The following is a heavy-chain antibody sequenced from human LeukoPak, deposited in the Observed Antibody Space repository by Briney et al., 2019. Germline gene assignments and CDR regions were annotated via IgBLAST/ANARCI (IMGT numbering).Heavy chain of an antibody. V-gene: IGHV4-61*08. CDR2: IYYSGST. J-gene: IGHJ4*02. CDR1: GGSISSGGYY. CDR3: ARKGSIATFDY. D-gene: IGHD6-6*01. Sequence: SQTLSLTCTVSGGSISSGGYYWSWIRQPPGKGLEWIGYIYYSGSTNYNPSLKSRVTISVDTSKNQFSLKLSSVTAADTAVYYCARKGSIATFDYWGQGTLVTVSS.